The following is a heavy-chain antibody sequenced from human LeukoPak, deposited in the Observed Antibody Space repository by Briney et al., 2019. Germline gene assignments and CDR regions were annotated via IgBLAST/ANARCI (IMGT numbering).Heavy chain of an antibody. Sequence: GGSLRLSCAASGFTFSSYSMNWVRQAPGKRLEWVSSISTTSSYIYYADSVKGRFTISRDNAKNSLYLQMNSLRAEDTAVYYCARAPVVDAGYSSGEYYFDYWGQGTLVTVSS. CDR3: ARAPVVDAGYSSGEYYFDY. CDR1: GFTFSSYS. J-gene: IGHJ4*02. D-gene: IGHD6-19*01. V-gene: IGHV3-21*01. CDR2: ISTTSSYI.